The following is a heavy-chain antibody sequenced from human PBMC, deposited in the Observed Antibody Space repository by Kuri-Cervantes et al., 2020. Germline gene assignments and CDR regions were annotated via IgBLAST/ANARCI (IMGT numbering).Heavy chain of an antibody. CDR3: ARGRHPRITIFGVVIRAALHFDY. CDR1: GYTFTSYG. CDR2: ISAYNGNT. V-gene: IGHV1-18*01. J-gene: IGHJ4*02. Sequence: ASVKVSYKASGYTFTSYGISWVRQAPGQGLEWMGWISAYNGNTNYAQKLQGRVTMTRNTPISTAYMELSSLRSEDTAVYYCARGRHPRITIFGVVIRAALHFDYWGQGTLVTVSS. D-gene: IGHD3-3*01.